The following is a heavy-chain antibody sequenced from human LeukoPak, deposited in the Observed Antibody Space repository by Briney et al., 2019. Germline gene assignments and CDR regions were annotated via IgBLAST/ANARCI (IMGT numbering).Heavy chain of an antibody. CDR3: ARANVLRFLEWLLSGFDY. CDR2: IIPIFGTA. CDR1: GGTFSSYA. J-gene: IGHJ4*02. D-gene: IGHD3-3*01. Sequence: ASVNVSCKASGGTFSSYAISWVRQAPGQGLEWMGGIIPIFGTANYAQKFQGRVTITTDESTSTAYMELSSLRSEDTAVYYCARANVLRFLEWLLSGFDYWGQGTLVTVSS. V-gene: IGHV1-69*05.